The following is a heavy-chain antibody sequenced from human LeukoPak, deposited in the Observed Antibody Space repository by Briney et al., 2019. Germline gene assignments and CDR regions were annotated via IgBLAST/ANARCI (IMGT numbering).Heavy chain of an antibody. V-gene: IGHV1-2*06. CDR2: INPNSGAT. D-gene: IGHD1-26*01. J-gene: IGHJ4*02. CDR3: AKIGSSHDFDY. Sequence: ASMKVSCKASGYTFTVYFIHWVRQAPGQGLKWMGRINPNSGATDYAQKFQGRVTMTRDTSISTAYMELSSLKSDDTAVYYCAKIGSSHDFDYWGQGTLITVSS. CDR1: GYTFTVYF.